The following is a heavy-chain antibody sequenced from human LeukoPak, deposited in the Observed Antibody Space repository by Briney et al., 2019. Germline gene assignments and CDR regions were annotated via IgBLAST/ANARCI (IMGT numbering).Heavy chain of an antibody. CDR2: MNPNSGKT. D-gene: IGHD4-17*01. Sequence: ASVTVSCKTSGYTFTDYDIHWVRQAPGHGLEWMGWMNPNSGKTNYAQKLQGRVTFSRNISLSVAYMELSGLRSEDAAVYFCARGDFGEANTAFDIWGQGTMVAVSS. V-gene: IGHV1-8*03. J-gene: IGHJ3*02. CDR1: GYTFTDYD. CDR3: ARGDFGEANTAFDI.